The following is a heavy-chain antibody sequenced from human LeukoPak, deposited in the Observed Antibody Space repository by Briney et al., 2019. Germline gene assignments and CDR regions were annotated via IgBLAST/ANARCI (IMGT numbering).Heavy chain of an antibody. D-gene: IGHD3-16*02. Sequence: SVKVSCKASGGTFSSYAISWVRQAPGHGLEWMGGIIPIFGTTNYAQKFQGRVTITADESTSTAHMELSSLRSEDTAVYYCARSPLVGLGELSFGYFDYWGQGTLVTVSS. V-gene: IGHV1-69*01. J-gene: IGHJ4*02. CDR2: IIPIFGTT. CDR1: GGTFSSYA. CDR3: ARSPLVGLGELSFGYFDY.